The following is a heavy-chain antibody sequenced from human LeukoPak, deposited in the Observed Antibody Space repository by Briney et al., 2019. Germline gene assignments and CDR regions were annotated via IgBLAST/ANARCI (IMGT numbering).Heavy chain of an antibody. CDR3: ARHGSIAAAPRSLGYYGMDV. J-gene: IGHJ6*02. CDR1: GGSISSYY. CDR2: IYYSGST. V-gene: IGHV4-59*08. D-gene: IGHD6-13*01. Sequence: SETLSLTCTVSGGSISSYYWSWIRQPPGKGLEWIGYIYYSGSTNYNPSLKSRVTISVDTSKNQFSLKLSSVTAADTAVYYCARHGSIAAAPRSLGYYGMDVWGQGTTVTVSS.